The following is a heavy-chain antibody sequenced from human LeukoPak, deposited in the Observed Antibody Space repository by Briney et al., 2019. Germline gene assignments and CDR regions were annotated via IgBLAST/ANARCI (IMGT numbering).Heavy chain of an antibody. CDR1: GFTVSGNY. J-gene: IGHJ2*01. CDR3: ARKSPGTTKWCFDL. V-gene: IGHV3-66*01. D-gene: IGHD1-7*01. Sequence: GGSLRLSCAASGFTVSGNYMSWVRQAPGKRLEWVSLIYGGGTTYYADSVKSRFTISRDNSKNTLYLQMNSLRADNTAVYYCARKSPGTTKWCFDLWGRGTLVTVSS. CDR2: IYGGGTT.